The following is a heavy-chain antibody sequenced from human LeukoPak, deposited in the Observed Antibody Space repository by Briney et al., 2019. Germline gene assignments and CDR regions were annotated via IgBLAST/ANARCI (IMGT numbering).Heavy chain of an antibody. V-gene: IGHV3-30*02. CDR3: AKGLGRHCSYTSCIGDY. CDR1: GFTFSTYG. CDR2: IRYDGSIK. D-gene: IGHD2-2*01. J-gene: IGHJ4*02. Sequence: PGGSLRLSCAASGFTFSTYGMHWVRQAPGKGLEWVAFIRYDGSIKYYADSVKGRFTISRDNSKNTLYLQMNSLRAEDTAVYYCAKGLGRHCSYTSCIGDYWGQGTLVTVSS.